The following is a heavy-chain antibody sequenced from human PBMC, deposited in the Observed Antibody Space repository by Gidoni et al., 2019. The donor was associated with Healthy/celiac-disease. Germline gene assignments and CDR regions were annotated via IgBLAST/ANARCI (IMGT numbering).Heavy chain of an antibody. J-gene: IGHJ5*02. D-gene: IGHD2-2*01. CDR2: ISSSGSTI. CDR3: ARARHCSSTSCYSPRWFDP. V-gene: IGHV3-11*01. Sequence: QVQLVESGGGLVKPGGSLRLSCAASGFTFSDYYMRWIRQAPGKGLEWVSYISSSGSTIYYADSVKGRFTISRDNAKNSLYLQMNSLRAEDTAVYYCARARHCSSTSCYSPRWFDPWGQGTLVTVSS. CDR1: GFTFSDYY.